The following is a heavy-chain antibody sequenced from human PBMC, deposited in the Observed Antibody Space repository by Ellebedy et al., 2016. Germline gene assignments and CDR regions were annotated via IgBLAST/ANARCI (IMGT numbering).Heavy chain of an antibody. CDR1: GSTFSSYC. D-gene: IGHD2-2*01. CDR2: IKQDGSEK. V-gene: IGHV3-7*04. Sequence: GGSLRLSXAASGSTFSSYCMSWVRQAPGKGLEWVANIKQDGSEKYYVDSVKGRFTISRDNAKNSLYLQMNSLRAEDTAVYYCARGVPAGDYWGQGTLVTVSS. J-gene: IGHJ4*02. CDR3: ARGVPAGDY.